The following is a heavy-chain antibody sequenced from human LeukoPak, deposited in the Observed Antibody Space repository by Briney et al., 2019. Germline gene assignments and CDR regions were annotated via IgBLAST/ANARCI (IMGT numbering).Heavy chain of an antibody. J-gene: IGHJ5*02. CDR2: IYYSGST. CDR3: ARDRVRAVAGSNWFDP. Sequence: KTSETLSLTCTVSGGYITSSSYYWDWIRQPPGRGLEWIGSIYYSGSTYYNSSLKSRVTISVDTSKNQFSLKLSSVTAADTAVYYCARDRVRAVAGSNWFDPWGQGTLVTVSS. CDR1: GGYITSSSYY. V-gene: IGHV4-39*02. D-gene: IGHD6-19*01.